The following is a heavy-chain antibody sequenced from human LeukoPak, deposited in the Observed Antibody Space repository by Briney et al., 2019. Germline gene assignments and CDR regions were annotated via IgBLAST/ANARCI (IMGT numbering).Heavy chain of an antibody. Sequence: GGSLRLSCATSGFTFRSYSMNWVRQAPGKGLEWVSTISSSSTYIYYADSVKGRFTISRDNAENSVYLQMDSLRGDDTAVYYCARDLSLGAPGGFDYWGQGTLVTVSS. V-gene: IGHV3-21*01. D-gene: IGHD3-16*01. CDR2: ISSSSTYI. CDR1: GFTFRSYS. CDR3: ARDLSLGAPGGFDY. J-gene: IGHJ4*02.